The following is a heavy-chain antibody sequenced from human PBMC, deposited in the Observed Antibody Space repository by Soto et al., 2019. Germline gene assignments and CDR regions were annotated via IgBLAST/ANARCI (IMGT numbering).Heavy chain of an antibody. CDR2: IYPGDSDT. V-gene: IGHV5-51*01. Sequence: LGESLKISCKGSGYTFTSDWIAWVRQMPGKGLEWMGIIYPGDSDTRYSPSLQGQVTISADKSISTAYLQWSSLKASDTAMYFCARHGAYFDYWGQGTLVTVSS. D-gene: IGHD3-16*01. J-gene: IGHJ4*02. CDR1: GYTFTSDW. CDR3: ARHGAYFDY.